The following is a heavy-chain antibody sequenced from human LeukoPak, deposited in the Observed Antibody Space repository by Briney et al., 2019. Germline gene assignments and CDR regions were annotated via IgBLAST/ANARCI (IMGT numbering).Heavy chain of an antibody. CDR1: GFTFSSYA. CDR2: ISYDGSNK. V-gene: IGHV3-30-3*01. J-gene: IGHJ4*02. D-gene: IGHD3-9*01. CDR3: ARGLRYFDWFLDY. Sequence: GGSLRLSCAASGFTFSSYAMHWVRQAPGKGLEWVAVISYDGSNKYYADSVKGRFTISRDNSKNTLYLQMNSLRAEDTAVYYCARGLRYFDWFLDYWGQGTLVTVSS.